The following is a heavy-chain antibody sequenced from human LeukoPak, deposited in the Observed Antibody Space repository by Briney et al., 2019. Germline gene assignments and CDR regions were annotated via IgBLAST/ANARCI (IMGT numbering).Heavy chain of an antibody. V-gene: IGHV4-59*06. CDR1: GGSISSYY. Sequence: SETLSLTCTVSGGSISSYYWSWIRQHPGKGLEWIGYIYYSGSTYYNPSLKSRVTISVDTSKNQFSLKLSSVTAADTAVCYCARVVHYYDSSGYSSPHFDYWGQGTLVTVSS. CDR3: ARVVHYYDSSGYSSPHFDY. J-gene: IGHJ4*02. CDR2: IYYSGST. D-gene: IGHD3-22*01.